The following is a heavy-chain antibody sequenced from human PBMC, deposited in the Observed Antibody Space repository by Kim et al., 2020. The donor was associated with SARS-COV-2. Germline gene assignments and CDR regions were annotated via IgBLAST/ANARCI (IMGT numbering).Heavy chain of an antibody. D-gene: IGHD3-10*01. J-gene: IGHJ3*02. V-gene: IGHV4-39*01. Sequence: PKRRVTIAVDTSKSQFSLKLSSVTAADTAVYYCARQLLLWFGTPSDAFDIWGQGTMVTVSS. CDR3: ARQLLLWFGTPSDAFDI.